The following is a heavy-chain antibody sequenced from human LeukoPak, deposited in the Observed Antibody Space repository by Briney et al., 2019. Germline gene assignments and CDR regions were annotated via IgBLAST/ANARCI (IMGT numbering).Heavy chain of an antibody. J-gene: IGHJ4*02. CDR1: GFTFSSHG. D-gene: IGHD5-24*01. CDR2: IIPSGHTT. V-gene: IGHV3-23*01. CDR3: AKDDRWLQFCC. Sequence: GGSLRLSCAASGFTFSSHGMNWVRQAPGKGLEWVSGIIPSGHTTYYADSVRGRFTISRDNSRNTLYLQMNSLRAEDTAVYYCAKDDRWLQFCCWGQGTLVTVSA.